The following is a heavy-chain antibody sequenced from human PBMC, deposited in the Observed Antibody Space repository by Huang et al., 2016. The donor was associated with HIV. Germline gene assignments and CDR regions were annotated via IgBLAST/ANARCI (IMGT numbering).Heavy chain of an antibody. D-gene: IGHD6-13*01. V-gene: IGHV3-30*02. CDR2: IRYDGNND. Sequence: QVRLVESGGGVVQPGASLTLSCSASGFPFSVDGMDWVRQAPGKGLEWVSFIRYDGNNDYLIGSVKGRFTISRDNSNNTLYLRMNSLRPEDTAVYYCVKERGSSRARSSFDFWGQGTSVIVSS. CDR1: GFPFSVDG. CDR3: VKERGSSRARSSFDF. J-gene: IGHJ3*01.